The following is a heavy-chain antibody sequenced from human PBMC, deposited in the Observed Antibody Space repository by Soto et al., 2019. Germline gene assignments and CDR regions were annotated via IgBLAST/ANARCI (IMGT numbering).Heavy chain of an antibody. J-gene: IGHJ6*03. CDR3: TKDTSSPPHYLDV. V-gene: IGHV3-23*01. Sequence: EVQVLESGGGSVQAGGSLTLTCAASGFTFSNFAMSWVRHAPGKGLEWVSEITCSTGTTYYVDSVKGRFIISRDNYKNTIHLQMNSLRAEDTNISYCTKDTSSPPHYLDVWGKRPTATIS. D-gene: IGHD2-2*01. CDR2: ITCSTGTT. CDR1: GFTFSNFA.